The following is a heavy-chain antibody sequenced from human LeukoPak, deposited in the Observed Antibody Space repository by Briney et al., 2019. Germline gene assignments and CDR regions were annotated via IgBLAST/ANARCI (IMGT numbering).Heavy chain of an antibody. CDR3: ARRVGRFGSSLNAVPGPNWFDP. CDR1: GGSFSGYY. J-gene: IGHJ5*02. V-gene: IGHV4-34*01. CDR2: INHSGST. D-gene: IGHD3-10*01. Sequence: SETLSLTYAVYGGSFSGYYWSWIRQPPGKGLEWIGEINHSGSTNYNPPLKSRVTISVDTSKNQFSLKLSSVTAADTAVYYCARRVGRFGSSLNAVPGPNWFDPWGQGTLVTVSS.